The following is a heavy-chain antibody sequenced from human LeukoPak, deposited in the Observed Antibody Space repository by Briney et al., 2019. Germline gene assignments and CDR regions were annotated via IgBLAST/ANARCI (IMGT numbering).Heavy chain of an antibody. J-gene: IGHJ4*02. CDR3: ARGDGDDNWLIDY. Sequence: KPGGSLRLSCAASGFVFANYWMSWVRQAPGKGLEWISYISSSSSHIHYADSVKGRFTISRDNARNSLYLQMNNLRAEDTAVYHCARGDGDDNWLIDYWGQGTLVTVSS. CDR1: GFVFANYW. V-gene: IGHV3-21*05. D-gene: IGHD1-1*01. CDR2: ISSSSSHI.